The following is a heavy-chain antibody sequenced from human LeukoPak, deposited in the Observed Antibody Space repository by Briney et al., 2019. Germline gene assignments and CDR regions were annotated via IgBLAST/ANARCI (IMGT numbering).Heavy chain of an antibody. D-gene: IGHD3-10*01. Sequence: PGRSLRLSCAASGLIFTSYGMQWVRQTPGKGLEWVAFIRYDGSNKYYADSVKGRFTISRDNSEDTMLLQMNSLRVEDTAIYYCAKRRSHDYFDYWGQGSLVTVSS. V-gene: IGHV3-30*02. CDR2: IRYDGSNK. J-gene: IGHJ4*02. CDR1: GLIFTSYG. CDR3: AKRRSHDYFDY.